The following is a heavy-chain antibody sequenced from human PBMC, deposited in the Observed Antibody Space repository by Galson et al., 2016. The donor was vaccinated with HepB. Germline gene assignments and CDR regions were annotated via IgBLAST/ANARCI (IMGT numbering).Heavy chain of an antibody. V-gene: IGHV3-30-3*01. J-gene: IGHJ3*02. CDR3: ARDPCGDNDAFDI. Sequence: SLRLSCAASRFTFSRNAMHWVRQAPGKGLDWVAAISYDGRDKYYADSVKGRFTISRDNSRNMVYLEMNSLRPEDTAVYYCARDPCGDNDAFDIWGQGTMVSDSS. D-gene: IGHD4-17*01. CDR1: RFTFSRNA. CDR2: ISYDGRDK.